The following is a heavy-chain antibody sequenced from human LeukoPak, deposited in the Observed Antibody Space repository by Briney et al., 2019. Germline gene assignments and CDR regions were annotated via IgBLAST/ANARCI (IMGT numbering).Heavy chain of an antibody. CDR1: GGSISSGGYY. Sequence: SETLSLTCTVSGGSISSGGYYWSWIRQYPGKGLEWIGYIYYFGSTYYNPSLKSRVTISVDTSKNQFSLKLSSVTAADTAVYYCARGLVEMATRYFDLWGRGTLVTVSS. D-gene: IGHD5-24*01. J-gene: IGHJ2*01. V-gene: IGHV4-31*03. CDR2: IYYFGST. CDR3: ARGLVEMATRYFDL.